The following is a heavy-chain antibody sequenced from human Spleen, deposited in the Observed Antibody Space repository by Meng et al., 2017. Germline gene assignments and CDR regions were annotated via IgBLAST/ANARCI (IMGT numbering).Heavy chain of an antibody. J-gene: IGHJ5*02. CDR3: ARELWFGELSRWFDP. Sequence: QVQLVQSGAEVKKPGASVKVSCKASGYSFTSYGISWVRQAPGQGLEWMGWISAYNGNTNYAQKLQGRVTMTTETSTSTAYMELRSLRSDDTAVYYCARELWFGELSRWFDPWGQGTLVTVSS. CDR1: GYSFTSYG. V-gene: IGHV1-18*01. D-gene: IGHD3-10*01. CDR2: ISAYNGNT.